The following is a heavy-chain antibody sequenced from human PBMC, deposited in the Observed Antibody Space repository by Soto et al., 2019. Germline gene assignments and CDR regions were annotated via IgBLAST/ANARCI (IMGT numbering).Heavy chain of an antibody. CDR3: AHSRGGRFHLNWFDP. CDR2: IYWDDDK. Sequence: QITLKESGPTLVKPTQTLTLTCTFSGFSLSTSGGGVGWIRQPPGKALEWLALIYWDDDKRYSPSLKSRLTITKDTSKNQVVLTMTKMDPVDTATYYCAHSRGGRFHLNWFDPWGQGTLVTVSS. D-gene: IGHD3-3*01. V-gene: IGHV2-5*02. CDR1: GFSLSTSGGG. J-gene: IGHJ5*02.